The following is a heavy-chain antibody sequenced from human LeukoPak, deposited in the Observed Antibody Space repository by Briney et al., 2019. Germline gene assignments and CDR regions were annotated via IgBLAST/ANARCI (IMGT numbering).Heavy chain of an antibody. Sequence: SQTLSLTCTVSGGSISSGGYYWSWIRQPPGKGLEWIGYIYHSGSTYYNPSLKSRVTISVDRSKNQFSLKLSSVTAADTAVYYCARVRFYDYGGFDPWGQGTLVTVSS. J-gene: IGHJ5*02. CDR3: ARVRFYDYGGFDP. D-gene: IGHD4-17*01. CDR1: GGSISSGGYY. CDR2: IYHSGST. V-gene: IGHV4-30-2*01.